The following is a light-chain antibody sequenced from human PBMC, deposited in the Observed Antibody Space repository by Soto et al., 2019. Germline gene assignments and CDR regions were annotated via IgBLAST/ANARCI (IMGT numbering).Light chain of an antibody. V-gene: IGKV3-11*01. J-gene: IGKJ4*01. CDR3: QQRSNWLT. Sequence: EIVLTQSPATLSLSPGERATLSCSASQSVGNYLAWYQQKPGQAPRLLLYDASNRATGIPARVSGSGSGTDFTLTISSLEPEDLADYFCQQRSNWLTFGGGTKVEIK. CDR1: QSVGNY. CDR2: DAS.